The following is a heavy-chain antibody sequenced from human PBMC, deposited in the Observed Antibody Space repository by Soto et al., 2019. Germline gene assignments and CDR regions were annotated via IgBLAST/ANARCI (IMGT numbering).Heavy chain of an antibody. CDR3: ANSSPPAVIPHAFDI. Sequence: PGGALRLSCEASGFTFSECGMHWVRQTPGKGLEWVSCISWNSGSIGYADSVKGRFTISRDNAKNSLYLQMNSLRAEDTALYYCANSSPPAVIPHAFDIPGQGTMVTLPS. D-gene: IGHD3-22*01. V-gene: IGHV3-9*01. J-gene: IGHJ3*02. CDR1: GFTFSECG. CDR2: ISWNSGSI.